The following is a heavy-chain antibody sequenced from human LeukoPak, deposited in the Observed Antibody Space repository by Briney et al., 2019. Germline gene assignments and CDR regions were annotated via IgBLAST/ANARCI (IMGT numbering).Heavy chain of an antibody. J-gene: IGHJ5*02. V-gene: IGHV3-23*01. CDR1: GVTFSSYA. Sequence: PGGSLRLSCAASGVTFSSYAMSWVRQAPGKGLEWVSANSGSGGSTYYADSVKGRFTISRDNSKNTLYLQMNSLRAEDTAVYYCAKDGRGVVTNWFDPWGQGTLVTVSS. D-gene: IGHD3-3*01. CDR2: NSGSGGST. CDR3: AKDGRGVVTNWFDP.